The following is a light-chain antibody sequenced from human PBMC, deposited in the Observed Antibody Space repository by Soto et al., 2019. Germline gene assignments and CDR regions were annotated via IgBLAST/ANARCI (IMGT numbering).Light chain of an antibody. Sequence: DIQMTQSPSSLSASVGDRVTITCRASRSVTSYLNWYQQKPGKAPKLLIYGASSLQSGVPPRFSGSGSGTDFTLTISSLQPEDFGTYYCQQSYSTPRTFGQGTKVEI. J-gene: IGKJ1*01. CDR3: QQSYSTPRT. CDR1: RSVTSY. CDR2: GAS. V-gene: IGKV1-39*01.